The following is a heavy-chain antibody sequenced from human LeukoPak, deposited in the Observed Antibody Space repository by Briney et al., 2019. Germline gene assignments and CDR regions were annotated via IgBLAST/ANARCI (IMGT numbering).Heavy chain of an antibody. Sequence: GGSLRLSCAASGFTVSGHYMSWVRQAPGKALEWLSTIETGGATFYADSVKGQFTVSRDNSKNTLYLQMNSLRVDDTAVYYCARYFSTAFDIWGQGTMVTVSS. CDR2: IETGGAT. CDR1: GFTVSGHY. D-gene: IGHD3-3*01. J-gene: IGHJ3*02. V-gene: IGHV3-53*01. CDR3: ARYFSTAFDI.